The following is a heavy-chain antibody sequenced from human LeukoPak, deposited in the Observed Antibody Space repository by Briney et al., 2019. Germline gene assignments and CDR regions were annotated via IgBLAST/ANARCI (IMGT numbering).Heavy chain of an antibody. Sequence: SETLFLTCTVSGGSISSYYWSWIRQPPGKGLEWIGYIYYSGSTNYNPSLKSRVTISVDTSKNQFSLKLSSVTAADTAVYYCARQYCSSTSCSAIYYFDYWGQGTLVTVSS. CDR2: IYYSGST. V-gene: IGHV4-59*08. J-gene: IGHJ4*02. CDR1: GGSISSYY. CDR3: ARQYCSSTSCSAIYYFDY. D-gene: IGHD2-2*01.